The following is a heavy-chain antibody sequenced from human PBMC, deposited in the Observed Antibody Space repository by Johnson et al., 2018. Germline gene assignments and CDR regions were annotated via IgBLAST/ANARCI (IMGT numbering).Heavy chain of an antibody. D-gene: IGHD6-6*01. CDR3: AGSKSSGGQTYYYYGMDV. CDR2: IIPIFGPQ. V-gene: IGHV1-46*03. Sequence: VQLVETGAEVRKPGASVKVSCKASGYTFTSYYMHWVRQAPGQGLEWMGGIIPIFGPQNYAQEFQGRVTMTRDTSTRTVYMQLSSLRPEDTAVYYCAGSKSSGGQTYYYYGMDVWGQGTTVTVSS. J-gene: IGHJ6*02. CDR1: GYTFTSYY.